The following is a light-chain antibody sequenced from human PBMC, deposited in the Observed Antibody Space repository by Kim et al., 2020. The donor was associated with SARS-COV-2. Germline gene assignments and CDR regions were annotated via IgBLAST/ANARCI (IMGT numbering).Light chain of an antibody. CDR1: SSHIGYNA. CDR3: TTRDDSLSGSWV. Sequence: QRVPISCSGSSSHIGYNAVNWYQHVPGTAPKLLIYENNKRPSGVPDRFSGSKSGTSASLAISGLQPADEADYYCTTRDDSLSGSWVFGGGTKVTVL. J-gene: IGLJ3*02. V-gene: IGLV1-44*01. CDR2: ENN.